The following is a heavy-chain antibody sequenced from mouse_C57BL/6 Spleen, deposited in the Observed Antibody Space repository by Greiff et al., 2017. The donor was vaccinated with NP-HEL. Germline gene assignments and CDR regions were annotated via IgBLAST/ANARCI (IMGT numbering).Heavy chain of an antibody. CDR2: INPYNGGT. Sequence: EVQLQQSGPVLVKPGASVKMSCKASGYTFTDYYMNWVKQSHGKSLEWIGVINPYNGGTSYNQKFKGKATLTVDKSSSTAYMELNSLTSEDSAVYYCARGGYYGAMDYWGQGTSVTVSS. D-gene: IGHD2-3*01. CDR3: ARGGYYGAMDY. J-gene: IGHJ4*01. CDR1: GYTFTDYY. V-gene: IGHV1-19*01.